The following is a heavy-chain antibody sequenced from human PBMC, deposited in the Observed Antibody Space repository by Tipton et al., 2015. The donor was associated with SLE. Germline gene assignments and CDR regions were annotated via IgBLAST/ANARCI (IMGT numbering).Heavy chain of an antibody. Sequence: TLSLTCAVSGGPISSGGYSWSWIRQPPGKGLEWIGYIYHSGSTYYNPSLKSRVTISVDTSKNQFSLKLSSVTAADTAVYYCATEYYSSSSRLQHWGQGTLVTVSS. V-gene: IGHV4-30-2*01. CDR1: GGPISSGGYS. D-gene: IGHD6-6*01. CDR2: IYHSGST. CDR3: ATEYYSSSSRLQH. J-gene: IGHJ1*01.